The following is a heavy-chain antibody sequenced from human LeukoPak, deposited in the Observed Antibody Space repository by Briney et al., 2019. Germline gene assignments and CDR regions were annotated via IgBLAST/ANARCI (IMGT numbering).Heavy chain of an antibody. J-gene: IGHJ2*01. D-gene: IGHD4-23*01. CDR2: IYYSGST. V-gene: IGHV4-59*01. CDR1: GGSISSCY. CDR3: ARSVVTLYWYFDL. Sequence: SETLSLTCTVSGGSISSCYWSWIRQPPGKGLEWIGYIYYSGSTNYNPSLKSRVTISLDTSKNQFSLKLSSVTTADTAVYYCARSVVTLYWYFDLWGRGTLVTVSS.